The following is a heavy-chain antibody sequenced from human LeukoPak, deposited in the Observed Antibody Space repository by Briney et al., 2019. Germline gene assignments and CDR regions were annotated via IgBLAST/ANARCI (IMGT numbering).Heavy chain of an antibody. Sequence: SQTLSLTCAVSGGSISSGGYSWSWIRQPPGKGLEWIGYIYHSGSTYYNPSLKSRVTISVDRSKNQFSLKLSSVTAADTAVYYCARNGGNSDFDYWGQGTLVTVSS. D-gene: IGHD4-23*01. CDR3: ARNGGNSDFDY. CDR1: GGSISSGGYS. CDR2: IYHSGST. J-gene: IGHJ4*02. V-gene: IGHV4-30-2*01.